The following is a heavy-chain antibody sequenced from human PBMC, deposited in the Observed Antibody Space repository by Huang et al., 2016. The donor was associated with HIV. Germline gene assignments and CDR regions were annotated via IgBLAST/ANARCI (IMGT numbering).Heavy chain of an antibody. CDR1: GDFISSTNYY. D-gene: IGHD6-13*01. Sequence: QLQLQESGPGQVKPSETLSLTCTVSGDFISSTNYYWGWFRQSPGKGREWVGSVYQSGSTNYIPSLKGRVTLSGDTSRNQFSLRLNSVTAADTAVYYCASQHIGAAATWFWGRGTQVAVSS. CDR2: VYQSGST. CDR3: ASQHIGAAATWF. V-gene: IGHV4-39*01. J-gene: IGHJ4*02.